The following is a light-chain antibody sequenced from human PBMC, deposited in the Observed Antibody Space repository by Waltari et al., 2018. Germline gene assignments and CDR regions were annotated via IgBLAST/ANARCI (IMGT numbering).Light chain of an antibody. CDR3: QKYESLPAT. CDR1: QSVSRA. J-gene: IGKJ1*01. CDR2: DAF. Sequence: DIVLTQSPGTMFFSRVKRATLPCMASQSVSRALAWYPQNPGQSPRLLIYDAFSRATCIPDRFSGSGSGTDFSLTISRLEPEDFAVYYCQKYESLPATFGQGTKVEIK. V-gene: IGKV3-20*01.